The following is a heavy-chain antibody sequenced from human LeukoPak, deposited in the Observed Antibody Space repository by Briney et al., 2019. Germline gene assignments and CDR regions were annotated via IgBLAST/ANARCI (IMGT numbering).Heavy chain of an antibody. V-gene: IGHV5-51*04. CDR3: ASRFGTGNLNWFDP. CDR1: GFTFTSDW. CDR2: TYLRDSQT. Sequence: GESLKISFKVSGFTFTSDWIAWVRQTPGKGLEWMGITYLRDSQTRYSPSFQGQVTISVDKPATTAYLQWRSLEASDTAMYYCASRFGTGNLNWFDPWGQGTLVTVSS. D-gene: IGHD3-10*01. J-gene: IGHJ5*02.